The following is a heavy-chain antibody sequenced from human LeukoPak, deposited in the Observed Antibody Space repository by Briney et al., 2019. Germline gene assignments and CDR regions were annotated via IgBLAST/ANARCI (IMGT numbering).Heavy chain of an antibody. CDR3: ARDLYYDILTGPPAFRDFDY. D-gene: IGHD3-9*01. CDR2: ISSGSDYI. V-gene: IGHV3-21*01. Sequence: PGGSLRLSCAASGFIFSAFSMNWVRQAPGKGLEWVSSISSGSDYIYYADSVKGRFTISRDNAKNSLYLQMNSLRAEDTAVYYCARDLYYDILTGPPAFRDFDYWGQGTLVTVSS. J-gene: IGHJ4*02. CDR1: GFIFSAFS.